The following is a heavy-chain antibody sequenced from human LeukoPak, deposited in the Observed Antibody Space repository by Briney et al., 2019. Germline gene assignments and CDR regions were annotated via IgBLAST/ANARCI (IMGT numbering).Heavy chain of an antibody. J-gene: IGHJ3*02. CDR1: GFTFSSYG. D-gene: IGHD3-16*01. CDR2: ISYDGSNK. V-gene: IGHV3-30*18. Sequence: GGSLRLSCAASGFTFSSYGMHWVRQAPGKGLEWVAVISYDGSNKYYADSVKGRFTISRDNSKNTLYLQMNSLRAEDTAVYYCAKAPYVSGAFDIWGQGTMVTVSS. CDR3: AKAPYVSGAFDI.